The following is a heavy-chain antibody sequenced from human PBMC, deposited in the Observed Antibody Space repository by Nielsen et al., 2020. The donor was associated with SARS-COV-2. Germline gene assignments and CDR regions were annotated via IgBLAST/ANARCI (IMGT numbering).Heavy chain of an antibody. J-gene: IGHJ4*02. CDR3: AILMVTDGSDY. CDR1: GFTFSSYS. V-gene: IGHV3-48*04. Sequence: GESLKISCAASGFTFSSYSMNWVRQAPGKGLEWVSYISSSSSTIYYADSVKGRFTISRDNAKNSLYLQMNSLRAEDTAVYYCAILMVTDGSDYWGQGTLVTVSS. D-gene: IGHD2-8*01. CDR2: ISSSSSTI.